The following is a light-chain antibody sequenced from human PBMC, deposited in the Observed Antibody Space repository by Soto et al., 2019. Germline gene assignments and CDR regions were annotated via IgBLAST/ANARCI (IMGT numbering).Light chain of an antibody. Sequence: IVLTQPPATLSLSPGESATLSCRASRSLDSGQLSWYQQKVGRTPRLLIHGAFMRTTGIPDRFSGSGSGTGFSITTARLEPEDFAVYYCYQYGDAPRTFGQGTLLEIK. CDR1: RSLDSGQ. V-gene: IGKV3-20*01. CDR2: GAF. CDR3: YQYGDAPRT. J-gene: IGKJ5*01.